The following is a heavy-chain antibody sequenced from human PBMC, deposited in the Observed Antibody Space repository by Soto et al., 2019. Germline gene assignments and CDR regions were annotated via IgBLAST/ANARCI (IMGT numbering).Heavy chain of an antibody. J-gene: IGHJ6*02. D-gene: IGHD5-18*01. Sequence: PXETLSLTCTVAGYSLSNYYWSWIRQPAGKGLEWIGRIYPSGTTNYNPSLKSRPTMSRDTSKNQFSLSLRAEDTAVYYCARDRKTAAMVKDYYYYGMDVWGQGTTVTVSS. CDR2: IYPSGTT. CDR1: GYSLSNYY. V-gene: IGHV4-4*07. CDR3: ARDRKTAAMVKDYYYYGMDV.